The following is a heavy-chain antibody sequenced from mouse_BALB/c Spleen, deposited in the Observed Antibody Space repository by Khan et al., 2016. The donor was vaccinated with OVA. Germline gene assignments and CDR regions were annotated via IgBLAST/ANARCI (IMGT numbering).Heavy chain of an antibody. V-gene: IGHV1-81*01. D-gene: IGHD1-1*01. J-gene: IGHJ3*01. CDR3: ARSYDGAWFAY. CDR1: GYTFSDYV. Sequence: QVRLQQSGPELVKPGASVKMSCKASGYTFSDYVISWVKLRTGQGLEWIGEIYPGSGSTYYNEKFKGKATLTADKSSNTAYMQLSSLTSEDSADYFCARSYDGAWFAYWGQGTLVTVS. CDR2: IYPGSGST.